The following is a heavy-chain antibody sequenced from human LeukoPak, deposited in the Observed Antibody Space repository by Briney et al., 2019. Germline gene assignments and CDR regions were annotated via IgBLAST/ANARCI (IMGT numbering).Heavy chain of an antibody. CDR3: ASLNCSSTSCLGMDV. D-gene: IGHD2-2*01. J-gene: IGHJ6*04. CDR1: GFTFSSYE. V-gene: IGHV3-48*03. Sequence: GGSLRLSCAASGFTFSSYEMNWVRQAPGKGLEWVSYISSSGSTIYYADSAKGRFTISRDNAKNSLYLQMNRLRAEDTAVYYCASLNCSSTSCLGMDVWGKGTTVTVSS. CDR2: ISSSGSTI.